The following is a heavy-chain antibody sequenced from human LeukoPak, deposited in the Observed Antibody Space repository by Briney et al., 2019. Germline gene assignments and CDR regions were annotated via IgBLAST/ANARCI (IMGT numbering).Heavy chain of an antibody. J-gene: IGHJ4*02. CDR2: ISGSGTTK. V-gene: IGHV3-48*03. D-gene: IGHD2-2*01. Sequence: GGSLRLSCAASVFTFSSYVMSWVRQAPGKGLESVSYISGSGTTKSYADSVKARFTISRDNAKNLVFLKMNSLRVEDTAVYYCVRDGRGYCGSTSCRPFDYWGQGILVTVSS. CDR1: VFTFSSYV. CDR3: VRDGRGYCGSTSCRPFDY.